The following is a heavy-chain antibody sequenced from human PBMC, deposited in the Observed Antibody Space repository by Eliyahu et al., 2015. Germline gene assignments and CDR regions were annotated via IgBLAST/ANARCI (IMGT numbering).Heavy chain of an antibody. V-gene: IGHV4-34*01. CDR2: INHSGST. D-gene: IGHD3-16*02. CDR3: ALGEYIWGSYRYGEAFDI. J-gene: IGHJ3*02. CDR1: VGSFXXYY. Sequence: QVQLQQWGAGLLKPSETLSLTXAVYVGSFXXYYWSWIRQPPGKGLXWIGEINHSGSTNYNPSLKSRVTISVDTSKNQFSLKLSSVTAADTAVYYCALGEYIWGSYRYGEAFDIWGQGTMVTVSS.